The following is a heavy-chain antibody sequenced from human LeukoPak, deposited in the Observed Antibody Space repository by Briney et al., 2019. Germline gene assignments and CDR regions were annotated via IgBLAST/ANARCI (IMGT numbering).Heavy chain of an antibody. D-gene: IGHD6-13*01. V-gene: IGHV5-51*01. CDR2: IYPGDSDT. CDR3: ATQKWQLVRYYHYYYMDV. J-gene: IGHJ6*03. Sequence: GESLKISCKGSGYSFTSYWIGWVRQMPGKGLEWMGIIYPGDSDTRCSPSFQGQVTISADKSISTAYLQWSSLKASDTAMYYCATQKWQLVRYYHYYYMDVWGKGTTVTVSS. CDR1: GYSFTSYW.